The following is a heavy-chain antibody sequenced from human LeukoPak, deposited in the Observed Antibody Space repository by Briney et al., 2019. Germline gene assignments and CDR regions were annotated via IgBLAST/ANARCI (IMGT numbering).Heavy chain of an antibody. Sequence: PGGSLRLSCAASGFTFDDYGMSWVRQAPGKGLEWVSGINWNGADTDYADSVKGRFTISRDSAKNSLYLQMKSLRAEDTALYYCARDSGSGWYDWGQGSLVTVSS. D-gene: IGHD6-19*01. V-gene: IGHV3-20*04. CDR3: ARDSGSGWYD. J-gene: IGHJ4*02. CDR1: GFTFDDYG. CDR2: INWNGADT.